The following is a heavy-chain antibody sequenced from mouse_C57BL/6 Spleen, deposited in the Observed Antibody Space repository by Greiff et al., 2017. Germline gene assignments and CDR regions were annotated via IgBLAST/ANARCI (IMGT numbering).Heavy chain of an antibody. D-gene: IGHD4-1*01. Sequence: VQLQQPGAELVKPGASVKLSCKASGYTFTSYWMHWVKQRPGQGLEWIGMIHPNSGSTNYNEKFKSKATLTVDKSSSTAYMQLSSLTSEDSAVYYCARGGKLGGIFDYWGQGTTLTVSS. CDR3: ARGGKLGGIFDY. J-gene: IGHJ2*01. CDR1: GYTFTSYW. V-gene: IGHV1-64*01. CDR2: IHPNSGST.